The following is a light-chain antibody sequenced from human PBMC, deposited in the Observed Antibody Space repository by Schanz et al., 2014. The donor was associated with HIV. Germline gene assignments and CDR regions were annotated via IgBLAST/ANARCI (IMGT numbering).Light chain of an antibody. CDR2: DVS. CDR1: SSDIGAYNY. J-gene: IGLJ3*02. V-gene: IGLV2-11*02. CDR3: CTYAGTITHWL. Sequence: QSALTQPASVPGSPGQSVTISCTGTSSDIGAYNYISWYQQHPGKAPKLMIYDVSKRPSGVPDRFSGSKSGNTASLTISGLQPEDEADYYCCTYAGTITHWLFGGGTKLTVL.